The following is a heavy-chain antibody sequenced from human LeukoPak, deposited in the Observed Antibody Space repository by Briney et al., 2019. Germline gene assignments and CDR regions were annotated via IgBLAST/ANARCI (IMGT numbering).Heavy chain of an antibody. CDR1: GYTFTSYY. D-gene: IGHD1-1*01. Sequence: ASVKVSCKASGYTFTSYYMHWVRQAPGQGLGWMGIINPSGGSTSYAQKFQGRVTMTRDTSTSTVYMELSSLRSEDTAVYYCARLDNGDAFAIWGQGTMLTVSS. CDR2: INPSGGST. J-gene: IGHJ3*02. V-gene: IGHV1-46*01. CDR3: ARLDNGDAFAI.